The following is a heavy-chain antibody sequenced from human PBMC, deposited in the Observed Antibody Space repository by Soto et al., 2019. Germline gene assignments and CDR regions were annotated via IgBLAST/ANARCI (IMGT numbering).Heavy chain of an antibody. V-gene: IGHV3-11*06. J-gene: IGHJ6*02. CDR2: IGTGRAKT. D-gene: IGHD2-15*01. CDR3: ARDGDKYCSAGSCQSAYYYYGMDV. Sequence: GGSLSISGAASGFKFSSYALSGIRQAQGKGREWVGYIGTGRAKTKYADSVKGRFTISRDSTKNSLYLQMNSLRAEDTAVYYCARDGDKYCSAGSCQSAYYYYGMDVWRQGTTVNVSS. CDR1: GFKFSSYA.